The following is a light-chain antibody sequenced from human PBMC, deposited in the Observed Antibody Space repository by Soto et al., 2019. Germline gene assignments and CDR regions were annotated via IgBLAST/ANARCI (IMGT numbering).Light chain of an antibody. CDR1: QTISSW. CDR3: QQYKSYWT. J-gene: IGKJ1*01. CDR2: KAS. Sequence: DIQMTQSPSTRSASVVDRVTITCRASQTISSWLAWYKQKPGKAPKLLIYKASSLESGVPSRFSGSGSGTEFTLTISSMKPDDFATYYCQQYKSYWTFGHGTKVDIK. V-gene: IGKV1-5*03.